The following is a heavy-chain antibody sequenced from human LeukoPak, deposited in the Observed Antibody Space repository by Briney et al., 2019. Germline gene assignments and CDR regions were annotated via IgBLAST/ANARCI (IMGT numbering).Heavy chain of an antibody. CDR1: GFTFSSYA. V-gene: IGHV3-23*01. D-gene: IGHD6-6*01. Sequence: GGSLRLSCAASGFTFSSYAMSWVRQAPGKGLEWVSGISTSGGSTSYADSVKGRFTISRDDSKNTLYLQMNTLRAEDTAVYYCAREYSSSFRFRSYYYYYMDVWGKGTTVTVSS. CDR3: AREYSSSFRFRSYYYYYMDV. CDR2: ISTSGGST. J-gene: IGHJ6*03.